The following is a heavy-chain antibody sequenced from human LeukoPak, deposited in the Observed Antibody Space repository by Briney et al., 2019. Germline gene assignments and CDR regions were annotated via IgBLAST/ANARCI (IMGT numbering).Heavy chain of an antibody. V-gene: IGHV3-23*01. D-gene: IGHD1-26*01. CDR1: GFTFSDYY. Sequence: PGGSLRLSCAASGFTFSDYYMSWIRQAPGKGLEWVSAISGSGGSTYYADSVKGRFTISRDNSKNTLYLQMNSLRAEDTAVYYCAKEPGSYDPFDYWGQGTLVTVSS. J-gene: IGHJ4*02. CDR2: ISGSGGST. CDR3: AKEPGSYDPFDY.